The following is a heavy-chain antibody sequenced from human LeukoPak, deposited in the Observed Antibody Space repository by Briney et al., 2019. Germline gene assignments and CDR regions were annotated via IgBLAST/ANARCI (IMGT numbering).Heavy chain of an antibody. CDR1: GGSFSGNF. V-gene: IGHV4-59*01. CDR3: ARLYSSSLGRVFDY. CDR2: ISYSGST. Sequence: SETLSLTCAVYGGSFSGNFWTWIRQPPGKGLEWIGYISYSGSTNYNPSLKSRVTISVDTSKNQFSLKLSSVTAADTAIYYCARLYSSSLGRVFDYWGQGTLVTVSS. J-gene: IGHJ4*02. D-gene: IGHD6-13*01.